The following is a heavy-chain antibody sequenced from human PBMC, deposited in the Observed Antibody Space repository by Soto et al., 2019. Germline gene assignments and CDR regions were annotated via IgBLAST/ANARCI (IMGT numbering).Heavy chain of an antibody. D-gene: IGHD2-2*01. CDR1: GGTFSSYA. Sequence: VASVKVSCKASGGTFSSYAISWVRQAPGQGLEWMGGIIPIFGTANYAQKFQGRVTITADESTSTAYMELSSLRSEDTAVYYCARDVVRYCSSTSCKYYYYGMDVWGQGTTVTVSS. CDR3: ARDVVRYCSSTSCKYYYYGMDV. CDR2: IIPIFGTA. J-gene: IGHJ6*02. V-gene: IGHV1-69*13.